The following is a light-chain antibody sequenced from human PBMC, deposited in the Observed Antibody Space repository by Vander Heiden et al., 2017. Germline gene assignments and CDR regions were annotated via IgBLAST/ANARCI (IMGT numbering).Light chain of an antibody. CDR3: QLYNNWPRT. CDR1: QNVGSD. Sequence: EIVMTQSPATLSVSPGERATLSCRASQNVGSDLAWYQQKPGQAPRLLIFDASTRATGIPARFSGSGSGTDFTLTISSLQSEDFVVYFCQLYNNWPRTFGQGTKLGIK. J-gene: IGKJ2*01. CDR2: DAS. V-gene: IGKV3-15*01.